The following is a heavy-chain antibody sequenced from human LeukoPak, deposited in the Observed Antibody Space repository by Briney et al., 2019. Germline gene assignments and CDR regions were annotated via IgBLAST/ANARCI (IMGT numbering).Heavy chain of an antibody. CDR3: ARNSGSYVPLRAGIDY. D-gene: IGHD1-26*01. J-gene: IGHJ4*02. V-gene: IGHV4-39*01. CDR1: GGSISSSSYY. Sequence: PSETLSLTCTVSGGSISSSSYYWGWIRQPPGKGLEWIGSIYYSGSTHYNPSLKSRVTISVDTSKNQFSLKLSSVTAADTAVYYCARNSGSYVPLRAGIDYWGQGTLVTVSS. CDR2: IYYSGST.